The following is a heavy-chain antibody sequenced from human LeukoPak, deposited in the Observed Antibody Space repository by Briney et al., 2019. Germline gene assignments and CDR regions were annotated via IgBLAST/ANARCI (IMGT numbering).Heavy chain of an antibody. CDR1: GYTFTSYD. D-gene: IGHD2-2*02. V-gene: IGHV1-8*01. CDR3: ARGQGYCSSTSCYSFRSRYYYYMDV. CDR2: MNPNSGNT. J-gene: IGHJ6*03. Sequence: ASVKVSCKASGYTFTSYDINWVRQATGQGLEWMGWMNPNSGNTGYAQKFQGRVTMTRNTSISTAYMELSSLRSEDTAVYYCARGQGYCSSTSCYSFRSRYYYYMDVWGKGTTVTVSS.